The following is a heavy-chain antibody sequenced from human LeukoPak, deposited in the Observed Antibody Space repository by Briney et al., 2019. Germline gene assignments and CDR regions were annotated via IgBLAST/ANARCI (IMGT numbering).Heavy chain of an antibody. J-gene: IGHJ5*02. V-gene: IGHV1-46*01. Sequence: ASVKVSCKASGYTFTTYYMHWVRQAPGQGLEWMGMINPSDGGTTYTQKFMGRVNMTRDTTTSTVSMELRSLRSENTAAYYCTTLVVANQEESWGQGTLVTVSS. D-gene: IGHD2-15*01. CDR1: GYTFTTYY. CDR2: INPSDGGT. CDR3: TTLVVANQEES.